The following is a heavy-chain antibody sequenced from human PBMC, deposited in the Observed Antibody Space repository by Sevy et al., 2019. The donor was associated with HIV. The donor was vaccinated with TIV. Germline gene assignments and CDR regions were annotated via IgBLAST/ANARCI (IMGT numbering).Heavy chain of an antibody. CDR3: ARGLAALPGYYYGMDV. V-gene: IGHV3-30*03. CDR2: ILYDSSNK. J-gene: IGHJ6*02. Sequence: GGSLRLSCAVSGFTFGSYGMHWVHQAPGKGLEWVAVILYDSSNKYYGDSVKGRFTISRDNSKNTLYLQMNSLRTDDTAVYYCARGLAALPGYYYGMDVWGQGTTVTVSS. CDR1: GFTFGSYG. D-gene: IGHD6-6*01.